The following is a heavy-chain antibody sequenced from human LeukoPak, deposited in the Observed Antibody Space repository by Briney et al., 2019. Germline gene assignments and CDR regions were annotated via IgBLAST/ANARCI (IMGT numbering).Heavy chain of an antibody. J-gene: IGHJ4*02. Sequence: GGSLRLSCAASGFTFSTYGMHWVRQAPGKGLEWVAFIRYDGSNKYYVDSVKGRFTISRDNSKNTLYLHLNSLRAEDTAMYYCANGLATVTTPAEDYWGQGTLVTVSS. D-gene: IGHD4-17*01. CDR1: GFTFSTYG. CDR2: IRYDGSNK. CDR3: ANGLATVTTPAEDY. V-gene: IGHV3-30*02.